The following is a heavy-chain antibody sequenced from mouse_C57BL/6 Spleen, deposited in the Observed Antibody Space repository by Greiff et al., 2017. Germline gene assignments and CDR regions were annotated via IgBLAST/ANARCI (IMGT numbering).Heavy chain of an antibody. V-gene: IGHV1-42*01. J-gene: IGHJ3*01. D-gene: IGHD4-1*01. CDR3: ARPELTGPVAY. CDR2: INPSTGGT. CDR1: GYSFTGYY. Sequence: EVQLVESGPELVKPGASVKISCKASGYSFTGYYMNWVKQSPEQSLEWIGEINPSTGGTPYNQKFKAKATLTVDKSSSTAYMQLKSLTSEDSAVYYCARPELTGPVAYWGQGTLVTVSA.